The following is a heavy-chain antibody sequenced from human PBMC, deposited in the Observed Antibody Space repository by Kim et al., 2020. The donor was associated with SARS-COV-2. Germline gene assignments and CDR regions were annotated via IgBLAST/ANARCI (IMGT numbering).Heavy chain of an antibody. Sequence: NNSPSLNSRVTIPVDTFKNQFSLHLNSVTAADTAVYYCARRVTRFYYMDVWDKGATVTVSS. V-gene: IGHV4-34*13. CDR3: ARRVTRFYYMDV. D-gene: IGHD3-10*01. J-gene: IGHJ6*03.